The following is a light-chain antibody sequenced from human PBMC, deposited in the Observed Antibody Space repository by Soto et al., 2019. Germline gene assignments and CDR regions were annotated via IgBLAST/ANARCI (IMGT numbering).Light chain of an antibody. CDR2: GND. CDR3: QSYDRGLTAYV. J-gene: IGLJ1*01. CDR1: SSNIGAGYE. V-gene: IGLV1-40*01. Sequence: QSVLTQPPSVSGAPGQRVTISCTGTSSNIGAGYEVHWYHQLPGTAPKFLVSGNDNRPSGVPDRLSASKSGTSGSLAITDLQAEDEGHYYCQSYDRGLTAYVFCTGTKVTVL.